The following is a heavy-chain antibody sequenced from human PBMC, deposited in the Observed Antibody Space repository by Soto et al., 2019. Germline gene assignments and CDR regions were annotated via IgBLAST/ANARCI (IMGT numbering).Heavy chain of an antibody. CDR3: AGMIRGVNSPLDY. J-gene: IGHJ4*02. V-gene: IGHV3-66*01. Sequence: GGSLRLSCAASGFTVSNNYLSWVRQAPGKGLEWVSFIYSDGRTYYAASVKGRFSISRDNSKNTLYLQMNSLRAEDTAVYYCAGMIRGVNSPLDYWGQGTLVTVSS. CDR2: IYSDGRT. D-gene: IGHD3-10*01. CDR1: GFTVSNNY.